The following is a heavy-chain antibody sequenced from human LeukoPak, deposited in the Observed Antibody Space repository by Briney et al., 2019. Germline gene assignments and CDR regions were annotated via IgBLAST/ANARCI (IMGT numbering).Heavy chain of an antibody. D-gene: IGHD6-13*01. CDR1: GSSITSVSHY. Sequence: PSETLSLTCTISGSSITSVSHYWSWIRQHPGKGLEWIGYIYYSGSTYYNPSLKSRVTISVDTSKNQFSLKLSSVTAADTAVYYCARAVYIAAAGTVFGYWGQGTLVTVSS. J-gene: IGHJ4*02. CDR3: ARAVYIAAAGTVFGY. CDR2: IYYSGST. V-gene: IGHV4-31*03.